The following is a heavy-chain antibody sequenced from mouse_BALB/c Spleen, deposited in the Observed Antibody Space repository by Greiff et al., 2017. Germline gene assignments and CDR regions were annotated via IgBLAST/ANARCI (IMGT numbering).Heavy chain of an antibody. V-gene: IGHV3-6*02. CDR3: ANGYGNYFDY. D-gene: IGHD2-1*01. CDR1: GYSITSGYY. Sequence: EVQRVESGPGLVKPSQSLSLTCSVTGYSITSGYYWNWIRQFPGNKLEWMGYISYDGSNNYNPSLKNRISITRDTSKNQFFLKLNSVTTEDTATYYCANGYGNYFDYWGQGTTLTVSS. CDR2: ISYDGSN. J-gene: IGHJ2*01.